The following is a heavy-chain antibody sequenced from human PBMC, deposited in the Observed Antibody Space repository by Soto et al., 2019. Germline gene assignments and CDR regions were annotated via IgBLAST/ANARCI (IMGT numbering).Heavy chain of an antibody. CDR1: GGSFSGYY. D-gene: IGHD2-2*01. CDR3: ARGRRVVPAVTYYYYYYYIDV. CDR2: INHSGST. Sequence: QVQLQQWGAGLLKPSETLSLTCAVYGGSFSGYYWSWIRQPPGKGLEWIGEINHSGSTNYNPSLKSRVNISVDTSKIQFSLKLSSVTAADTAVYYCARGRRVVPAVTYYYYYYYIDVWGKGTTVTVSS. V-gene: IGHV4-34*01. J-gene: IGHJ6*03.